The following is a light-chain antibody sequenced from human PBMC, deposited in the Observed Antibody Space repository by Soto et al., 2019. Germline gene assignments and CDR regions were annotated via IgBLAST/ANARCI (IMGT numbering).Light chain of an antibody. CDR2: DAS. J-gene: IGKJ3*01. CDR3: QQYNYWPPLFS. CDR1: QSVSNN. V-gene: IGKV3-15*01. Sequence: MVMTQSPATLSVSPGEGATLSCRASQSVSNNLAWYQQRPGQPPRLLIYDASTRATGIPARFSGSGSGTEFTHTISSPQSEDFALYYCQQYNYWPPLFSFGPGTKVDIK.